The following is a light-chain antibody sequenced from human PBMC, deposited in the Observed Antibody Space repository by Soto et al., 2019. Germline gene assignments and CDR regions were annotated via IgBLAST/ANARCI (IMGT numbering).Light chain of an antibody. Sequence: DIQMTQSPSSLSASVGDRFTITCKAGQDISNYLNWYQQKPGKAPKLLIYDASNFETGVTSRFSGSGSGTDFTLTISSLQPEDIATYYCQPYDNLPHTVGQGTRLEIK. V-gene: IGKV1-33*01. CDR1: QDISNY. CDR2: DAS. CDR3: QPYDNLPHT. J-gene: IGKJ5*01.